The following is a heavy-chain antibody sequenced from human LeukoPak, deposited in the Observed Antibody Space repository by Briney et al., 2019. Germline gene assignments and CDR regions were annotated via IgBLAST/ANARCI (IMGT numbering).Heavy chain of an antibody. Sequence: PGGSLRLSCAASGFTFSSYAMSWVRQAPGKGLEWVSTISHSGGSTYYADSVKGRFTISRDNYENTPYLQMNSLRAEDTAVYYCARTNPNGPKFDYWGQGTLVTVSS. D-gene: IGHD2-8*01. V-gene: IGHV3-23*01. CDR3: ARTNPNGPKFDY. CDR1: GFTFSSYA. J-gene: IGHJ4*02. CDR2: ISHSGGST.